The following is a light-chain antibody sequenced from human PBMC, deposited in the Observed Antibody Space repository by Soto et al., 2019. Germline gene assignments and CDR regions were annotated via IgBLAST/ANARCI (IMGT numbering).Light chain of an antibody. CDR1: SSDVGAYNF. CDR3: SSYTSSNTPYV. J-gene: IGLJ1*01. CDR2: EVT. Sequence: QSVLTQPASVSGSPGQSITIACTGSSSDVGAYNFVSWYQHHPGKAPKLILYEVTTRPSGVSSRFSGSKSGNTASLTISGLQADDEARYSCSSYTSSNTPYVFGTGTKVTVL. V-gene: IGLV2-14*01.